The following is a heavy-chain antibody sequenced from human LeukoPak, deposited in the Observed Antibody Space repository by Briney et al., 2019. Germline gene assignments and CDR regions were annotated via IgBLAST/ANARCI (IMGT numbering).Heavy chain of an antibody. CDR2: ISYGGSNK. J-gene: IGHJ5*02. V-gene: IGHV3-30-3*01. CDR1: GFTFSSYA. Sequence: GRSLRLSCAASGFTFSSYAMHWVRQAPGKGLEWVAVISYGGSNKYYADSVKGRFTISRDNSKNTLYLQMNSLRAEDTAVYYCASTSGIAAAGIYNWFDPWGQGTLVTVSS. CDR3: ASTSGIAAAGIYNWFDP. D-gene: IGHD6-13*01.